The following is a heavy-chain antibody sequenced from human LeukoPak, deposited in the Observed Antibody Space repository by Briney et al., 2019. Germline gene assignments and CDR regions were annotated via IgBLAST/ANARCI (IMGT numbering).Heavy chain of an antibody. V-gene: IGHV3-23*01. D-gene: IGHD6-19*01. CDR1: GFTFNNFA. CDR2: IIGSAGST. Sequence: GGSLRLSCAASGFTFNNFAMSWVRQAPGTGLEWVSAIIGSAGSTYYADSVKGRFTISRDNSKNTLYLQMDSLGAEDPAVYFCAKGSVAATYKFDCWGQGTLVTVSS. CDR3: AKGSVAATYKFDC. J-gene: IGHJ4*02.